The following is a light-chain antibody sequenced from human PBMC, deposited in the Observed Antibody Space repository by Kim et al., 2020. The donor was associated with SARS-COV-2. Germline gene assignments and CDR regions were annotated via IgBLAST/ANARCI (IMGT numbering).Light chain of an antibody. Sequence: PVLTQSPSASASLGASVKLTCTLSNGHYNYAIAWHQQQPGKGPRYLMKVNSDGSHSKGDGIPDRFSGSSSGAERYLTISSLRSDDEADYYCQTWGPGIRVFGGGTQLTVL. J-gene: IGLJ3*02. V-gene: IGLV4-69*01. CDR2: VNSDGSH. CDR1: NGHYNYA. CDR3: QTWGPGIRV.